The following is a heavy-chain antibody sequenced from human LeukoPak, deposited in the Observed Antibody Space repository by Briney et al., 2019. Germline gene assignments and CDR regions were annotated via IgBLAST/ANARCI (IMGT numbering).Heavy chain of an antibody. V-gene: IGHV3-30-3*01. D-gene: IGHD2-15*01. Sequence: GGSLRLSCAASGFTFSSYAMHWVRQAPGKGLEWVAVISYDGSNKYYADSAKGRFTISRDNSKNTLYLQMNSLRAEDTAVYYCARDGADIVVVVAATPRNGMDVWGQGTTVTVSS. CDR2: ISYDGSNK. CDR1: GFTFSSYA. CDR3: ARDGADIVVVVAATPRNGMDV. J-gene: IGHJ6*02.